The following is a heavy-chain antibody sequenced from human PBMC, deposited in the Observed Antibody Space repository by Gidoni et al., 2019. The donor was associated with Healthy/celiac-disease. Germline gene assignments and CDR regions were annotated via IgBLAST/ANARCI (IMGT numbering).Heavy chain of an antibody. V-gene: IGHV3-7*03. CDR2: IKQDGSEK. J-gene: IGHJ6*03. D-gene: IGHD6-13*01. CDR1: GFTFSSYW. CDR3: ARDMYSSSWYYYYYYMDV. Sequence: EVQLVESGGGLVQPGGSLRLSCAASGFTFSSYWMSWVRQAPGKGLEWVANIKQDGSEKYYVDSVKGRFTISRDNAKNSLYLQMNSLRAEDTAVYYCARDMYSSSWYYYYYYMDVWGKGTTVTVSS.